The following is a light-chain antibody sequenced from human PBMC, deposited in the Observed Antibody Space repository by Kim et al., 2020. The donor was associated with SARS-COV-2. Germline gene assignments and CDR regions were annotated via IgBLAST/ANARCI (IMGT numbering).Light chain of an antibody. V-gene: IGKV1-12*01. CDR2: TTS. J-gene: IGKJ1*01. CDR3: QQTHTFAWT. Sequence: DIQMTQSPSSVSASVGDRVTITCRASQGISSWLAWYQQKPGRAPKLLIHTTSTLRSGVPSRFSGSGSGTDFTLTISSLQPEDFATYYCQQTHTFAWTFGQGTKVEIK. CDR1: QGISSW.